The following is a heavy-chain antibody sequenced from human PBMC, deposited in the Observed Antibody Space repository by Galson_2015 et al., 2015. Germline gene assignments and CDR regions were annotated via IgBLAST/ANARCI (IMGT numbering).Heavy chain of an antibody. V-gene: IGHV4-59*01. CDR1: GGSISSYY. CDR2: IYYSGST. D-gene: IGHD3-3*01. Sequence: SETLSLTCTVSGGSISSYYWSWIRQPPGKGLEWIGYIYYSGSTNYNPSLKSRVTISVDTSKNQFSLKLSSVTAADTAVYYCARGPGYDFWSGYFRGGPYYYGMDVWGQGTTVTVSS. CDR3: ARGPGYDFWSGYFRGGPYYYGMDV. J-gene: IGHJ6*02.